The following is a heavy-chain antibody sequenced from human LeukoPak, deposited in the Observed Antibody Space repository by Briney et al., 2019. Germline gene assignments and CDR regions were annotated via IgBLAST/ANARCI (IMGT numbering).Heavy chain of an antibody. J-gene: IGHJ4*02. CDR2: IIRSSTTI. V-gene: IGHV3-48*01. D-gene: IGHD1-26*01. CDR1: GFTFSSYS. CDR3: VRGSGSYQIFDF. Sequence: GGSLRLSCAASGFTFSSYSMNWVRQAPGKGLEWVSYIIRSSTTIYYADSVKGRFTIPRDNAKNSLYLEMNSLRAEDTAVYYCVRGSGSYQIFDFWGQGTLVTVSS.